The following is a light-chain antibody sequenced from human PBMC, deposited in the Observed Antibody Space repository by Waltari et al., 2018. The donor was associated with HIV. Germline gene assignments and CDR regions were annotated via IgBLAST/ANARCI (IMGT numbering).Light chain of an antibody. V-gene: IGLV2-23*02. Sequence: QSALTQPASVSGSPGQSITISCTGTSSDVGSYNLVSWYQQHPGKAPKLMIYEVTKRPSGVSNLFSGSKSGNTASLTISGLQAEDEADYYCNSYATGSAWVFGGGTKLTVL. CDR1: SSDVGSYNL. CDR2: EVT. CDR3: NSYATGSAWV. J-gene: IGLJ3*02.